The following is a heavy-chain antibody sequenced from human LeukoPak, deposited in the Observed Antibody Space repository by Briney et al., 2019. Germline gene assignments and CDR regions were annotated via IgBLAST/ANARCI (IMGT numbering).Heavy chain of an antibody. J-gene: IGHJ6*03. CDR2: IYYSGST. V-gene: IGHV4-39*07. Sequence: PSETLSLTCTVSGGSISSSSYYWGWIRQPPRKGLEWIGSIYYSGSTYYNPSLKSRVTISVDTSKNQFSLKLSSVTAADTAVYYCARSYYYYYYMDVWGKGTTVTVSS. CDR3: ARSYYYYYYMDV. CDR1: GGSISSSSYY.